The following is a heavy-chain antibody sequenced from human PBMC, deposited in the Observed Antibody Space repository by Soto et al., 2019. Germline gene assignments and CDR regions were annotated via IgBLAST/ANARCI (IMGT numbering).Heavy chain of an antibody. J-gene: IGHJ6*02. CDR1: GGSISSGGYY. CDR3: ARVGLGGSAAAIYYYYGMDV. Sequence: QVQLQESGPGLVKPSQTLSLTCTVSGGSISSGGYYWSWIRQHPGKGLEWIGYIYYSGSTYYNPALKSRVTISVYTSKNQFSLKLSSVTAADTAVYYCARVGLGGSAAAIYYYYGMDVWGQGTTVTVSS. D-gene: IGHD2-15*01. CDR2: IYYSGST. V-gene: IGHV4-31*03.